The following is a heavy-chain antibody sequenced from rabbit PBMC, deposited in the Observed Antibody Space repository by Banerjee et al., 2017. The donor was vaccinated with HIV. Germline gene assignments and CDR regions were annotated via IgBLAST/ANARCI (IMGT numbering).Heavy chain of an antibody. V-gene: IGHV1S45*01. CDR2: IYAGSSGTT. D-gene: IGHD8-1*01. CDR1: GIDFSSYG. Sequence: QEQLVESGGGLVKPGASLTLTCKASGIDFSSYGISWVRQAPGKGLEWIACIYAGSSGTTYYASWVNGRFTISSDNAQNTVVLQMNSLTAADTATYFCARDLGYADSNYHSLWGPGTLVTVS. CDR3: ARDLGYADSNYHSL. J-gene: IGHJ4*01.